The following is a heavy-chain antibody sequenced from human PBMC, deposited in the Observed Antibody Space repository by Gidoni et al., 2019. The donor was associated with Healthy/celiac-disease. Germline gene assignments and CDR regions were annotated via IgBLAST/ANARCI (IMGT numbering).Heavy chain of an antibody. Sequence: QLQLQESGPGLVKPSETLFLTCTVPGGSISSSSYYWGWIRQPPGKGLDWIGCIYYNGSTYYHPSLKIRVTISVDTFKNQFSLKMSFVTAADTAVYYCARLPSSSWYNNWFDPWGQGTLVTVSS. CDR2: IYYNGST. J-gene: IGHJ5*02. V-gene: IGHV4-39*01. D-gene: IGHD6-13*01. CDR3: ARLPSSSWYNNWFDP. CDR1: GGSISSSSYY.